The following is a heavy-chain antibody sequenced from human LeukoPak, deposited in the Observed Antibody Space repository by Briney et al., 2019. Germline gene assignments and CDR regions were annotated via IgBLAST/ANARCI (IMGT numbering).Heavy chain of an antibody. CDR2: ISTYNGNT. V-gene: IGHV1-18*01. CDR1: GYTFTTYG. D-gene: IGHD2-15*01. J-gene: IGHJ3*02. Sequence: ASVKVSCKASGYTFTTYGISWVRQAPGQGLEWMGWISTYNGNTNYAQKLQGRVTMTTDTPTSTVYMELRSLRSDDTAVYYCAREGRGWAFDIWGQGTMVTVSS. CDR3: AREGRGWAFDI.